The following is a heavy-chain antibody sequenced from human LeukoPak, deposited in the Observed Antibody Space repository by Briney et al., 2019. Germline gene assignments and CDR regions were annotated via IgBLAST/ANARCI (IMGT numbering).Heavy chain of an antibody. J-gene: IGHJ3*02. CDR2: ISHIGRT. D-gene: IGHD4-17*01. CDR3: ARDLVTVTKGFDI. V-gene: IGHV4-59*11. Sequence: PGGSLRLSCAASGFTFSSHYWTWIRQSPGTGLEWIGYISHIGRTNYNPSLKSRVTISIDTSENQFSLKLRSVTAAGTAVYYCARDLVTVTKGFDIWGQGTMVSVSS. CDR1: GFTFSSHY.